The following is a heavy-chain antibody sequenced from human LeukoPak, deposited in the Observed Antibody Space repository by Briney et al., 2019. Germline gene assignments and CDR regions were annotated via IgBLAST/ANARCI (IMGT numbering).Heavy chain of an antibody. CDR1: GLSFSSYS. D-gene: IGHD6-19*01. Sequence: PGGSLRLSCAASGLSFSSYSMNWVRQAPGKGLEWVSSISSAGSYIHYADSVKGRFTISRDNAKNSLYLHMNSLRVEDTAIYYCARDEGSDYYYYYMDVWGEGTTVTVSS. CDR3: ARDEGSDYYYYYMDV. V-gene: IGHV3-21*01. CDR2: ISSAGSYI. J-gene: IGHJ6*03.